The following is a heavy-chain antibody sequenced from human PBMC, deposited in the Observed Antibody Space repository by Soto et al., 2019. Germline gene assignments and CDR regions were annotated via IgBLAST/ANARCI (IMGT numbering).Heavy chain of an antibody. CDR2: TYYRSRWYN. CDR3: AGTTSHQWYYMDV. J-gene: IGHJ6*03. Sequence: QVQLQESGPGLVKPSQTLSLTCAISGDSVSSNSAAWNWIRLSPSRGLEWLARTYYRSRWYNDYAVTVRSRITVNPDTTKNQFSLQLTSVTPEDTAVYYCAGTTSHQWYYMDVWGKGTPVTVSS. CDR1: GDSVSSNSAA. D-gene: IGHD1-7*01. V-gene: IGHV6-1*01.